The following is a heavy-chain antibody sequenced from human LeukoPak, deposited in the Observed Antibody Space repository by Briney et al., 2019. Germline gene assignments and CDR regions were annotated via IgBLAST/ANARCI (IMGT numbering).Heavy chain of an antibody. D-gene: IGHD3-22*01. CDR2: ISGSGGST. Sequence: PGGSLRLSRAASGFTFSSYAMSWVRQAPGKGLEWVSAISGSGGSTYYADSVKGRFTISRDNSKNTLYLQMNSLRAEDTAVYYCARQGIVVVTKIPYFDYWGQGTLVTVSS. CDR1: GFTFSSYA. J-gene: IGHJ4*02. V-gene: IGHV3-23*01. CDR3: ARQGIVVVTKIPYFDY.